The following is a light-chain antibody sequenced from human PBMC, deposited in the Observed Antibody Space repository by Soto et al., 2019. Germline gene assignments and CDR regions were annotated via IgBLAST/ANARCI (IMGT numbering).Light chain of an antibody. Sequence: EIVLTQSPGALSLSPGEGATLSCRASQAVISGYLAWYQQKPGQAPRLLMYGVSSRPTGISDRFSGSGSGTDFTLTITRLEPEDFALYYCQQYVAPPFKFGQGTKLHIK. V-gene: IGKV3-20*01. CDR2: GVS. CDR3: QQYVAPPFK. J-gene: IGKJ2*01. CDR1: QAVISGY.